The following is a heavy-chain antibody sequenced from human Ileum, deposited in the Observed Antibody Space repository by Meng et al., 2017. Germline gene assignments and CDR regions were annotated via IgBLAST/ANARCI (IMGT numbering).Heavy chain of an antibody. V-gene: IGHV1-18*01. CDR2: ISAYYGNT. CDR3: AHIDGPNAIEH. D-gene: IGHD4/OR15-4a*01. Sequence: ASLKISCKASGYTFTTYGFDWVRQAPGQGLEWMGWISAYYGNTKFALNFQGRVALTTDTPTGPAYMELRSMRSDDTAVYYCAHIDGPNAIEHWGQGIRVTVSS. CDR1: GYTFTTYG. J-gene: IGHJ4*02.